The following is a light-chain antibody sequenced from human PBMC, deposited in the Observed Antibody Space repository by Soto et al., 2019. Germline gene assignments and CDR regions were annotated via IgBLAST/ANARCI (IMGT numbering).Light chain of an antibody. CDR1: QSISTF. CDR2: AAS. V-gene: IGKV1-39*01. Sequence: DIQMTQSPSSLSASVGDRVTITCRASQSISTFLNWYQQKPGKAPQLLVYAASTLQTGVPSRFSGSGSGTDFTLTISSLQPHDFASYYCQQSDSIPYTFGQGTNLESK. J-gene: IGKJ2*01. CDR3: QQSDSIPYT.